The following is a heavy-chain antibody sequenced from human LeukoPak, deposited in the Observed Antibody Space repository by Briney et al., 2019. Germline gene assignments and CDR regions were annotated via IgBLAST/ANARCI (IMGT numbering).Heavy chain of an antibody. J-gene: IGHJ4*02. V-gene: IGHV3-30*14. CDR3: VKELLYYDILTGYYPGPTGDY. CDR2: ISYDGNNN. Sequence: PGRSLRLSCAASGFTVRNYAMHWVRQAPGKGLEWVAVISYDGNNNYFADSVKGRFTISRDNSKNTLYLQMSSLRAEDTAVYYCVKELLYYDILTGYYPGPTGDYWGQGTLVTVSS. D-gene: IGHD3-9*01. CDR1: GFTVRNYA.